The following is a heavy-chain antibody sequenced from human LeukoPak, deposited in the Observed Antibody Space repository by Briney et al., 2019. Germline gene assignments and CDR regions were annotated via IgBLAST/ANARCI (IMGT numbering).Heavy chain of an antibody. J-gene: IGHJ4*02. D-gene: IGHD2-2*01. Sequence: PSETLSLTCAVYGGSFSGYYWSWIRQPPGKGLEWLGEINHSGSTNYNPSLKSRVTISVDTSKNQFSLKLSSVTAADTAVYYCARSGWVPAAPFDYWGQGTLVTVSS. V-gene: IGHV4-34*01. CDR3: ARSGWVPAAPFDY. CDR2: INHSGST. CDR1: GGSFSGYY.